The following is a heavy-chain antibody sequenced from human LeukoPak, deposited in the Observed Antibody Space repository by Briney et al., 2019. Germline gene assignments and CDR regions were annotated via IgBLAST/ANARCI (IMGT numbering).Heavy chain of an antibody. CDR1: GSTFTSSA. V-gene: IGHV1-58*02. D-gene: IGHD3-16*02. J-gene: IGHJ5*02. CDR3: AAGVYDYVWGSYRPIRFDP. Sequence: SVKVSCKASGSTFTSSAMQWVRQARGQRLEWIGWIVVGSGSTNYAQKFQERVTITRDMSTSTAYMELSSLRSEDTAVYYCAAGVYDYVWGSYRPIRFDPWGQGTLVTVSS. CDR2: IVVGSGST.